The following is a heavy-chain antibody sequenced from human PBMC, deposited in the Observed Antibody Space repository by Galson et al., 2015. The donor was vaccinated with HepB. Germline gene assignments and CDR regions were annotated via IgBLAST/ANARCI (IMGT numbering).Heavy chain of an antibody. D-gene: IGHD3-22*01. J-gene: IGHJ4*02. CDR2: ISGGGITT. CDR3: AKVTASYFDSAGYPFDF. Sequence: SLRLSCAASGFTSSSYALSWVRQAPGKGLEWVSAISGGGITTYYAESVRGRFTISRDNSKNTLYLQMNSLRAEDTAVYYCAKVTASYFDSAGYPFDFWGQGTLVTVSS. V-gene: IGHV3-23*01. CDR1: GFTSSSYA.